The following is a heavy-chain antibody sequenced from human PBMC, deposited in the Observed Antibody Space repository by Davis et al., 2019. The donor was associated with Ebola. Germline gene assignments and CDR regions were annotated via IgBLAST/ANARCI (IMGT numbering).Heavy chain of an antibody. Sequence: GGSLRLSCAASGFTFSSYAMHWVRQAPGKGLEWVAVISYDGSNKYYADSVKGRFTISRDNSKNTLYLQMNSLRAEDTAVYYCARGLYSGSYYEGMDVWGQGTTVTVSS. CDR3: ARGLYSGSYYEGMDV. CDR2: ISYDGSNK. V-gene: IGHV3-30-3*01. J-gene: IGHJ6*02. CDR1: GFTFSSYA. D-gene: IGHD1-26*01.